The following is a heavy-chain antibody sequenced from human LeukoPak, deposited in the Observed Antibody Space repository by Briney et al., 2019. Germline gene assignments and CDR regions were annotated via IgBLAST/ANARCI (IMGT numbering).Heavy chain of an antibody. CDR1: GFTFSSYG. CDR2: ISYDGSNK. D-gene: IGHD4-17*01. J-gene: IGHJ6*03. CDR3: AKDLLDYGDYDGDYVDV. V-gene: IGHV3-30*18. Sequence: PGRSLRLSCAASGFTFSSYGMHWVRQAPGKGLEWVAVISYDGSNKYYADSVKGRFTISRDNSKNTLYLQMNSLRTEDTAVYYCAKDLLDYGDYDGDYVDVWGKGTTVTVSS.